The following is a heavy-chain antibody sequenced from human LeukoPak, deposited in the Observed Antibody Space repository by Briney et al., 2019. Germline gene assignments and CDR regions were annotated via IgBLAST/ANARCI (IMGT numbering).Heavy chain of an antibody. CDR3: ARRFRYFGSGSFSDY. CDR2: IYPGDSDT. J-gene: IGHJ4*02. Sequence: GASLQISCQCSGYSFTNYWIGWVRPLPGKGLEWMGIIYPGDSDTIYSPSFQGQVTISADKSISTAYLQWSSLQASDSAMYYCARRFRYFGSGSFSDYWGQGTLVTVSS. V-gene: IGHV5-51*01. D-gene: IGHD3-10*01. CDR1: GYSFTNYW.